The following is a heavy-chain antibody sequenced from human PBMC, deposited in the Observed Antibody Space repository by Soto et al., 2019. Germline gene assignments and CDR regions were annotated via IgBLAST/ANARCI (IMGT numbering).Heavy chain of an antibody. D-gene: IGHD3-9*01. J-gene: IGHJ3*02. V-gene: IGHV4-34*01. CDR1: GGSFSGYY. CDR3: ARVNVGDILTGYQYNDAFDI. CDR2: INHSGSA. Sequence: SETLSLACAVYGGSFSGYYWSWIRQPPGKGLEWIGEINHSGSANYNTSLKSRVTISVDTPKNQFSLKLSSVTAADTAVYYCARVNVGDILTGYQYNDAFDIWGQGTMVTVSS.